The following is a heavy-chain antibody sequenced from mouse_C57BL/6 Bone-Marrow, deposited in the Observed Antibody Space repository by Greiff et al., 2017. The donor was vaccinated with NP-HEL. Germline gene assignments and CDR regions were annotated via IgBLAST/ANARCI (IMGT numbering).Heavy chain of an antibody. V-gene: IGHV14-3*01. CDR3: VRYYGSSLAWFAY. CDR2: IDPANGNT. CDR1: GFNIKNTY. J-gene: IGHJ3*01. Sequence: EVKLMESVAELVRPGASVKLSCTASGFNIKNTYMHWVKQRPEQGLEWIGRIDPANGNTKYAPKFQGKATITADTSSNTAYLQLSSLTSEDTAIYYCVRYYGSSLAWFAYWGQGTLVTVSA. D-gene: IGHD1-1*01.